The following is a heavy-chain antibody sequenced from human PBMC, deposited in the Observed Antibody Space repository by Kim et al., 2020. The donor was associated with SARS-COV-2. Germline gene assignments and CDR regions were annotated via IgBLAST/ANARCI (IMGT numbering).Heavy chain of an antibody. D-gene: IGHD3-10*01. Sequence: STNYNPSLKSRVTISVDTSKNQFSLKLSSVTAADTAVYYCARDLQGIDYWGQGTLVTVSS. CDR2: ST. CDR3: ARDLQGIDY. V-gene: IGHV4-34*01. J-gene: IGHJ4*02.